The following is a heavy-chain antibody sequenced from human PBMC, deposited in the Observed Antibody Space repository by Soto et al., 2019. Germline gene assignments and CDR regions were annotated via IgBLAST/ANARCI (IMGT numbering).Heavy chain of an antibody. CDR1: GFTFRIYS. J-gene: IGHJ4*01. Sequence: EVQLVESGGALVQPGGSLRLSCAASGFTFRIYSMNWVRQAPGKGLEWVSYISSSSNSIYYADSLKGRFTISRDNAKNSLYLQMHSLRAEDTAVYYCARDSSRLDYWGHGTLVTVSS. V-gene: IGHV3-48*01. CDR3: ARDSSRLDY. CDR2: ISSSSNSI.